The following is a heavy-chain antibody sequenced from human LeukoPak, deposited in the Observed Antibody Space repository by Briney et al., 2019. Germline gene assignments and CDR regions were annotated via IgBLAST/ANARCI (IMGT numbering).Heavy chain of an antibody. CDR3: ARDIVVVPAAKGYYYYMDV. D-gene: IGHD2-2*01. J-gene: IGHJ6*03. CDR2: ISAYNGNT. CDR1: GYTLTELS. Sequence: ASVKVSCKVSGYTLTELSMHWVRQAPGKGLEWMGWISAYNGNTNYAQKLQGRVTMTTDTSTSTAYMELRSLRSDDTAVYYCARDIVVVPAAKGYYYYMDVWGKGTTVTVSS. V-gene: IGHV1-18*01.